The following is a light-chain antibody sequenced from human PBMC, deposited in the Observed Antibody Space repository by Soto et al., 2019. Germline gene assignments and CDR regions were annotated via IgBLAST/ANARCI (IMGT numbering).Light chain of an antibody. V-gene: IGKV1-5*01. CDR2: DAS. J-gene: IGKJ1*01. CDR1: QSISSW. Sequence: DIQMTQSPSTLSASVGDRVTITCRASQSISSWLGWYQQKPGKAPKLLIYDASSLESGVPSRFSGSGSGTGFTLTISSLQPDDFATYYCQQYNSYSQTFGQGTKGEIK. CDR3: QQYNSYSQT.